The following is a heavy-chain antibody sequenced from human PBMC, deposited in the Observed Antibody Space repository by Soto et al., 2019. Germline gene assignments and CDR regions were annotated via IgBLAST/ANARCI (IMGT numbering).Heavy chain of an antibody. CDR2: IYPGDSDT. CDR3: ARHVQGYCSGGSCYSRYYYGMDV. D-gene: IGHD2-15*01. Sequence: GESLKISCKGSGYSFTSYWIGWVRQMPGKGLEWMGIIYPGDSDTRYSPSFQGKVTISADKSISTAYLQWSSLKASDTAMYYCARHVQGYCSGGSCYSRYYYGMDVWGQGTTVTVSS. V-gene: IGHV5-51*01. CDR1: GYSFTSYW. J-gene: IGHJ6*02.